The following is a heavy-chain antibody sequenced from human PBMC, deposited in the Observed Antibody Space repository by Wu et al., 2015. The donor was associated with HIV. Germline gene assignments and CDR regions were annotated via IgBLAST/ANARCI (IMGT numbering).Heavy chain of an antibody. J-gene: IGHJ3*01. V-gene: IGHV1-2*02. Sequence: QVHLVQSGAEVKEPGASVKVSCKASGYIFSGYYIHWVRQAPGQGLEWMGWSNPNIGDSDYAQRFRGRVTMATDTSIDTAYMDLNRLTSDDTAIYYCARVHGYTYGKDGAFDVWGQGTVVTVSS. CDR3: ARVHGYTYGKDGAFDV. CDR2: SNPNIGDS. D-gene: IGHD5-18*01. CDR1: GYIFSGYY.